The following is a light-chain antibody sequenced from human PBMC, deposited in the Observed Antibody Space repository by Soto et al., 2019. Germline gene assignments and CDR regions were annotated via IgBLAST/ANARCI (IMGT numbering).Light chain of an antibody. CDR3: SSYAASNHCV. J-gene: IGLJ1*01. CDR1: SSDVGGYDY. V-gene: IGLV2-8*01. CDR2: EVT. Sequence: QSALTQPASVSGSPGQSITISCTGTSSDVGGYDYVSWYQPHPGKAPKLMIYEVTKRPSGVPDRFSGSKSGNTASLTVSGPQAEDEADYYCSSYAASNHCVFGSGTKVT.